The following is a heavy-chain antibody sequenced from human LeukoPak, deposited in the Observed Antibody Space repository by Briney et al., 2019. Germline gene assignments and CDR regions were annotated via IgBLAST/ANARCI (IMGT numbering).Heavy chain of an antibody. Sequence: GGSLRLSCAASGFTFSSHWMSWVRQAPGKGLEWVANIKKDGSEKYYVDAVKGRFTISRDNAKTSLYLQMNSLRAEDTAVYYCARHRTASDNWGQGTLVTVSS. V-gene: IGHV3-7*01. CDR3: ARHRTASDN. CDR1: GFTFSSHW. D-gene: IGHD3-16*02. J-gene: IGHJ4*02. CDR2: IKKDGSEK.